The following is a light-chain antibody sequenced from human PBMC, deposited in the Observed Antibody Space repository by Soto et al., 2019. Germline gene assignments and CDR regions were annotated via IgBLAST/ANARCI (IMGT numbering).Light chain of an antibody. CDR1: QSVSSSY. V-gene: IGKV3-20*01. Sequence: EIVLTQSPGTLSLSPGERGTLSCRASQSVSSSYLAWYQQKPGQAPRLLIDGASSRATGIPDRFSGSGSGTDFTITISRLEPEDFAVYYCQQYDSSPITFGGGTKVEIK. CDR2: GAS. CDR3: QQYDSSPIT. J-gene: IGKJ4*01.